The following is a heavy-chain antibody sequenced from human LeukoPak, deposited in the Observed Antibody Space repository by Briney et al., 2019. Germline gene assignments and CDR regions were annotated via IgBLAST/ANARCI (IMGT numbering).Heavy chain of an antibody. V-gene: IGHV1-69*13. CDR2: IIPIFGTA. J-gene: IGHJ6*02. Sequence: SVKVSCKASGYTFTSYGISWVRQAPGQGLEWMGGIIPIFGTANYAQKFQGRVTITADESTSTAYMELSSLRSEDTAVYYCARVGDYYGSGSYIYYYYGMDVWGQGTTVTVS. CDR3: ARVGDYYGSGSYIYYYYGMDV. CDR1: GYTFTSYG. D-gene: IGHD3-10*01.